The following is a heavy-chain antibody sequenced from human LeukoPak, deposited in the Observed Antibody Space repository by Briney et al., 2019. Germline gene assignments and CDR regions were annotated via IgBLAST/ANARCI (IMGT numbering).Heavy chain of an antibody. D-gene: IGHD3-22*01. CDR2: IIPIFGTA. CDR1: GGTFSSYA. V-gene: IGHV1-69*06. J-gene: IGHJ4*02. Sequence: VASVKVSCKDSGGTFSSYAISWVRQAPGQGLEWMGRIIPIFGTANYAQKFQGRVTITADKSTSAAYMELSSLRSEDTAVYYCARDADPLTYYYDSSGYYFDYWGQGTLVTVSS. CDR3: ARDADPLTYYYDSSGYYFDY.